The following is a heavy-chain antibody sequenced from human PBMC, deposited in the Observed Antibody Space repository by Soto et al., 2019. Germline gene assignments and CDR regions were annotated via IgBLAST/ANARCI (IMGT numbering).Heavy chain of an antibody. CDR1: GFTFDDYA. Sequence: PGGSLRLSCTASGFTFDDYAMHWVRPAPGKGLEWVSGISWSSGSLAYADSVKGRFTISRDNAKNSLYLQMNTLRAEDTALYYCAKAGGSSNLVSNWFDPWGQGTLVTVSS. CDR2: ISWSSGSL. V-gene: IGHV3-9*01. J-gene: IGHJ5*02. D-gene: IGHD6-13*01. CDR3: AKAGGSSNLVSNWFDP.